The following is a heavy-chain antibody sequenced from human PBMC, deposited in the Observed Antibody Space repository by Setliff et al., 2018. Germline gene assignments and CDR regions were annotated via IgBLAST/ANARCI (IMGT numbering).Heavy chain of an antibody. J-gene: IGHJ4*02. CDR3: ARTCSGSGCYAGLES. V-gene: IGHV3-7*01. CDR2: IKQDGSEK. D-gene: IGHD2-15*01. Sequence: GSLRLSCAGSGFSFSIFWMSWVRQAPGKGLEWVATIKQDGSEKFYVDSVKGRFTISRDNAKNSLYLEMNSLRAEDTAVYYCARTCSGSGCYAGLESWGQGTPVTVSS. CDR1: GFSFSIFW.